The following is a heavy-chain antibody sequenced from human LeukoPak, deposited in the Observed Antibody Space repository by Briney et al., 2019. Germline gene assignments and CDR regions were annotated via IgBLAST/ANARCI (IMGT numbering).Heavy chain of an antibody. J-gene: IGHJ4*02. CDR3: AKDLKGPAAAGFQFDY. V-gene: IGHV3-30*02. CDR2: IRYDGSSK. Sequence: GGSLRLSCAASGFTFSSYGMHWVRQAPGKGLEWVAFIRYDGSSKFYADSVKARFTISRDNSENTVHLQMNSLRAEDTAVYYCAKDLKGPAAAGFQFDYWGQGTLVTVSS. D-gene: IGHD6-13*01. CDR1: GFTFSSYG.